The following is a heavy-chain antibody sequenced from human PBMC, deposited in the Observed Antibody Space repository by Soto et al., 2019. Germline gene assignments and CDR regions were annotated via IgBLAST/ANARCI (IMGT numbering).Heavy chain of an antibody. Sequence: PPPTLSLTCAISGDSVSSNSAAWNWIRQSPSRGLEWLGRTYYRSKWYNDYAVSVKSRLTINPDTSKNQCSLQLNSVTPEATAVYYRAREGVGASSYYGIDVWGQGTTVTVSS. D-gene: IGHD1-26*01. J-gene: IGHJ6*02. CDR1: GDSVSSNSAA. CDR3: AREGVGASSYYGIDV. CDR2: TYYRSKWYN. V-gene: IGHV6-1*01.